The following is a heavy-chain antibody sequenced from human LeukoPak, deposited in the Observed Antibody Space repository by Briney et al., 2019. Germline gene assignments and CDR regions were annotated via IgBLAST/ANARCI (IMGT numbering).Heavy chain of an antibody. CDR2: IYYSGST. CDR1: GGPISSYY. CDR3: ASGLRYFDWYWFDP. V-gene: IGHV4-59*08. Sequence: SETLSLTCTVSGGPISSYYWSWIRQPPGKGLEWIGYIYYSGSTNYNPSLKSRVTISVDTSKNQFSLKLSSVTAADTAMYYCASGLRYFDWYWFDPWGQGTLVTVSS. J-gene: IGHJ5*02. D-gene: IGHD3-9*01.